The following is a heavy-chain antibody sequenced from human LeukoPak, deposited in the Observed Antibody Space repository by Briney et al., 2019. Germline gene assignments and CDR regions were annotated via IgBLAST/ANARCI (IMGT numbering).Heavy chain of an antibody. D-gene: IGHD5-12*01. Sequence: GGSLRLSCIASGFTFNSYAMSWVRQAPGKGLEYVSAISSNGGSTYYANSVKGRFTISRDNSKNTLYLQMGSLRVEDTAVYYCAKLAGGYSGNDTDYWGQGTLVTVYS. CDR1: GFTFNSYA. J-gene: IGHJ4*02. V-gene: IGHV3-64*01. CDR3: AKLAGGYSGNDTDY. CDR2: ISSNGGST.